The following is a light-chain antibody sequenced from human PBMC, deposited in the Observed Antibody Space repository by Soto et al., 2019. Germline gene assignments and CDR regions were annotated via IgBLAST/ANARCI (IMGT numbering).Light chain of an antibody. V-gene: IGKV1-5*01. CDR3: QQYETFSGT. Sequence: EIQMTQSPYTLSASVGERVTITRRASQSISSWLAWYQQKPGEAPKILIYDASALPRGVPSRFSGSGSGTKFNLTIASLQPDDFATYYCQQYETFSGTFGPGTKVDIK. CDR1: QSISSW. CDR2: DAS. J-gene: IGKJ1*01.